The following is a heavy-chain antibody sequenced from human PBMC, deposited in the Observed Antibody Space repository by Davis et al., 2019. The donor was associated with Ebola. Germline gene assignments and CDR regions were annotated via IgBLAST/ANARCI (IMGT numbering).Heavy chain of an antibody. CDR2: ISSDSDYI. CDR3: ARDRPGDSSGWYPFDY. J-gene: IGHJ4*02. V-gene: IGHV3-21*01. Sequence: PGGSLRLSCAASGFTFSTYSMSWVRQAPGKGLEWVSSISSDSDYIYYADSAKGRFTISRDNAKNSLYLQMNSLRAEDTAVYYCARDRPGDSSGWYPFDYWGQGTLVTVSS. D-gene: IGHD6-19*01. CDR1: GFTFSTYS.